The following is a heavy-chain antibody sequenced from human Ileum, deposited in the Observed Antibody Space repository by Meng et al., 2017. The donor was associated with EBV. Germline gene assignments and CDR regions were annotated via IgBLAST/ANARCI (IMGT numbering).Heavy chain of an antibody. V-gene: IGHV4-39*01. D-gene: IGHD2-8*01. CDR2: IYYSGNT. CDR3: ARQGTIKYFQH. Sequence: LPPPESGTGLVKPSETLSRTCAVSGGSFSSGSYYWGWIRQPPGKGLEWIGSIYYSGNTYYNPSLKSRVTISVDTSKNQFSLKLSSVTAADTAVYYCARQGTIKYFQHWGQGTLVTVSS. J-gene: IGHJ1*01. CDR1: GGSFSSGSYY.